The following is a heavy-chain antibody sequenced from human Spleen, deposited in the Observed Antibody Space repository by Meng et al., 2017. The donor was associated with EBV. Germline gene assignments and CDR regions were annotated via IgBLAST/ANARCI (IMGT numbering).Heavy chain of an antibody. V-gene: IGHV4-34*01. CDR3: SRSLEAAGPDY. J-gene: IGHJ4*02. CDR1: CGSFTTYY. D-gene: IGHD6-13*01. Sequence: HGQLQQWGAGLLKPSETLSLTCAVDCGSFTTYYWTWNRQPPGKGLEWIGEINHRGSAHYNPSLKSRLTISVDTSKKQFSLKLSSVTAADTAVYYCSRSLEAAGPDYWGQGTLVTVSS. CDR2: INHRGSA.